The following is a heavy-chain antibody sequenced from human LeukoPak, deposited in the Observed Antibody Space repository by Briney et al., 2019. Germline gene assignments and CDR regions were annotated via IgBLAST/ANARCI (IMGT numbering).Heavy chain of an antibody. CDR2: ISAYNGNT. Sequence: GASVKVSCKASGYTFTSYGISWVRQAPGQGLEWMGWISAYNGNTNYAQKLQGRVTMTTDTSTSTAYMELRSLRSDDTAVYYCARDQDIVVVPAATLLPHYYYYGMDVWGKGTTVTVSS. D-gene: IGHD2-2*01. J-gene: IGHJ6*04. CDR1: GYTFTSYG. V-gene: IGHV1-18*04. CDR3: ARDQDIVVVPAATLLPHYYYYGMDV.